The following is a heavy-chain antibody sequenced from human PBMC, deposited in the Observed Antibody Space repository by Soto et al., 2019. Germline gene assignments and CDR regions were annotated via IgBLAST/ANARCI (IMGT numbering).Heavy chain of an antibody. V-gene: IGHV2-5*01. Sequence: XGPTLVNPTQTLTLTCSFSGFSLSTSGVGVGWIRQSPGKALEWLALIYWSGDEHYRPSLKSRLSIIKDTSKNHVVLIMTDMDPVDTATYYCARGLAPLPVFAFDIWGQGRMVTVSS. J-gene: IGHJ3*02. CDR3: ARGLAPLPVFAFDI. CDR1: GFSLSTSGVG. D-gene: IGHD6-6*01. CDR2: IYWSGDE.